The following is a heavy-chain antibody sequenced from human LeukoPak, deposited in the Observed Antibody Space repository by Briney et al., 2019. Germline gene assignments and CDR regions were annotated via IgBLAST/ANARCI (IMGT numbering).Heavy chain of an antibody. D-gene: IGHD3-9*01. CDR1: GGTFSSYA. Sequence: GASVKVSCKASGGTFSSYAISWVRQAPGQGLEWMGWINAYNGNTNYAQKFQGRVTMTTDTSTSTAYMELRSLRSDDTAVYYCARVLAGSGYDINYWGQGTLVTVSS. J-gene: IGHJ4*02. CDR3: ARVLAGSGYDINY. CDR2: INAYNGNT. V-gene: IGHV1-18*01.